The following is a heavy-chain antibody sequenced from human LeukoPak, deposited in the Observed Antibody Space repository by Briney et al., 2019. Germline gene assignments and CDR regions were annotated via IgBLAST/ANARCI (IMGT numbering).Heavy chain of an antibody. J-gene: IGHJ4*02. D-gene: IGHD6-13*01. V-gene: IGHV3-66*01. Sequence: GGSLRLSCAASGFTFSSYGMSWVRQAPGKGPEWVSVIYSGGSTYYADSVKGRFTISRDNSKNTLYLQMNSLRAEDTAVYYCARGGPAAGRFDYWGQGTLVTVSS. CDR1: GFTFSSYG. CDR3: ARGGPAAGRFDY. CDR2: IYSGGST.